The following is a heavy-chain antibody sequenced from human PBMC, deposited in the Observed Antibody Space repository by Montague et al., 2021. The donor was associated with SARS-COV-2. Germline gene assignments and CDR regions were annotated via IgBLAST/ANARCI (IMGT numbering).Heavy chain of an antibody. CDR1: GFSLSTSGMC. V-gene: IGHV2-70*11. J-gene: IGHJ3*02. D-gene: IGHD3-22*01. Sequence: PALVKPTQTLTLTCTFSGFSLSTSGMCVSWIRQPPGKALEWLARIDWDDDKYYSTSLKTRLTISKDTSKNQVVLTMTNMDPADTATYYCARNPYYYDSSGDYYGAFDIWGQGTMVTVSS. CDR2: IDWDDDK. CDR3: ARNPYYYDSSGDYYGAFDI.